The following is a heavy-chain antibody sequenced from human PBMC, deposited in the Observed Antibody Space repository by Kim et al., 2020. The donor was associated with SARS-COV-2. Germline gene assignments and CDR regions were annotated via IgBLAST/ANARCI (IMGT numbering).Heavy chain of an antibody. J-gene: IGHJ4*02. V-gene: IGHV3-23*01. Sequence: GGSLRLSCAASGFNFSTHALNWVRQAPGKGLEWVSGISASGSSTFYADSVKGRFTISRDNSKNTLFLQMNSLGVEDTAVYYCAKDRGSGKYDAFDYWGQGPLVTVSS. D-gene: IGHD1-26*01. CDR2: ISASGSST. CDR1: GFNFSTHA. CDR3: AKDRGSGKYDAFDY.